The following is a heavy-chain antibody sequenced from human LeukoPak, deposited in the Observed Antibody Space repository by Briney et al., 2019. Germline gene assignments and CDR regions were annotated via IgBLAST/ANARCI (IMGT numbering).Heavy chain of an antibody. CDR1: GFTFSSYE. CDR2: ISSSGSTK. J-gene: IGHJ4*02. D-gene: IGHD5-24*01. CDR3: ASPNRDGY. Sequence: TGGSLRLSCAASGFTFSSYEMNWVRQAPGKGLEWVSYISSSGSTKYYADSVKGRFTISRDNAKNTLYLQMNSLRVEDTAVYYCASPNRDGYWGQGTLVTVSS. V-gene: IGHV3-48*03.